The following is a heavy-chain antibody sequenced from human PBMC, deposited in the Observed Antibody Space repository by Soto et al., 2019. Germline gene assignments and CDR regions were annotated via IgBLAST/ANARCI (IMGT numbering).Heavy chain of an antibody. Sequence: SVKVSCKASGGTFSSYAISWVRQAPGQGLEWMGGIIPIFGTANYAQKFQGRVTITADESTSTAYMELSSLRSEDTAVYYCASYCSSTSCYGPLYYYYGMDVWGQGTTVTVSS. J-gene: IGHJ6*02. CDR3: ASYCSSTSCYGPLYYYYGMDV. CDR1: GGTFSSYA. CDR2: IIPIFGTA. D-gene: IGHD2-2*01. V-gene: IGHV1-69*13.